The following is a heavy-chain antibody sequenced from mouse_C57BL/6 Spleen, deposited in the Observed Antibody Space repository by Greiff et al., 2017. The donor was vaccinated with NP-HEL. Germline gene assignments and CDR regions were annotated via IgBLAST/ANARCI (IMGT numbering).Heavy chain of an antibody. CDR1: GFTFSSYA. Sequence: EVKLVESGEGLVKPGGSLKLSCAASGFTFSSYAMSWVRQTPEKRLEWVAYISSGGDYIYYADTVQGRFTISRDNARNTLYLQMSSLKSEDTAMYYCTRRGFDYGSDWYFDVWGTGITVTVSS. CDR2: ISSGGDYI. CDR3: TRRGFDYGSDWYFDV. V-gene: IGHV5-9-1*02. D-gene: IGHD1-1*01. J-gene: IGHJ1*03.